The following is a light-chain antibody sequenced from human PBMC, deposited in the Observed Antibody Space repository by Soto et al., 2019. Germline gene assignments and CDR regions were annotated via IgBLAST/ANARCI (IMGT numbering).Light chain of an antibody. CDR3: QQYGTSEII. CDR1: QSLTNSF. J-gene: IGKJ5*01. V-gene: IGKV3-20*01. Sequence: EFVLTQSPGTLSLSPGERATLSCRASQSLTNSFIAWYQQKPGQAPMLLIYDTSSRASGIPDRFSGSGSGTDFTLTISRLETEDFAVFYCQQYGTSEIIFGQGTDWRL. CDR2: DTS.